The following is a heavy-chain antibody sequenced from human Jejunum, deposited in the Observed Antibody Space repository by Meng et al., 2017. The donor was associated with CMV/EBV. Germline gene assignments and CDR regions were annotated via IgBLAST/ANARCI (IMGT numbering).Heavy chain of an antibody. D-gene: IGHD1-7*01. CDR2: ISATSTYI. Sequence: EFSFSSHNMNWVRQAPGKGLEWVASISATSTYIYYADPVKGRFTISRDNAKNSLYLQMNSLRVEDTAVYYCANQMPWNYYHGRDLWGQGTTVTVSS. CDR3: ANQMPWNYYHGRDL. V-gene: IGHV3-21*01. J-gene: IGHJ6*02. CDR1: EFSFSSHN.